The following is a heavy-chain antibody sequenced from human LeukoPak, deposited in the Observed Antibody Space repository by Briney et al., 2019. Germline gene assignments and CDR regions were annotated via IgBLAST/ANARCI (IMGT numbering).Heavy chain of an antibody. Sequence: PSETLSLTSTFSGGSISSYYWSLIRQHPGKGLDRIGYIDYSGSTNCNPSLKSRVTISVDTSKNQFALKLSAVTAADTAVYYCARARRIRATAAGVNWFDPWGQGTLVTVSS. J-gene: IGHJ5*02. CDR2: IDYSGST. V-gene: IGHV4-59*01. D-gene: IGHD6-13*01. CDR1: GGSISSYY. CDR3: ARARRIRATAAGVNWFDP.